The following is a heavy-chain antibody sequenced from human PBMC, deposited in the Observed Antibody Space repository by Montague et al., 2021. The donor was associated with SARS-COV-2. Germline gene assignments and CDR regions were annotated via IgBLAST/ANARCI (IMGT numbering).Heavy chain of an antibody. D-gene: IGHD6-19*01. CDR1: GFSLSTSGMC. CDR2: IDWDDDK. Sequence: PALVKPTQTLTLTCTFSGFSLSTSGMCVSWIRQPPGKALEWLARIDWDDDKYCSTSLKTRLTISKDTSKNQVVLTMTNMDPVDTATYYCAREYSSGVYFDYWGQGTLATVSS. V-gene: IGHV2-70*11. CDR3: AREYSSGVYFDY. J-gene: IGHJ4*02.